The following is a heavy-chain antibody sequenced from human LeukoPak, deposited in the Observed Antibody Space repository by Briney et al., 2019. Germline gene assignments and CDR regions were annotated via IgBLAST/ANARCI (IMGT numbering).Heavy chain of an antibody. Sequence: GGSLRFSCAASGSTFSNAWMSWVRQAPGKGWKGLGRIKSKTNVCTTDYAAHVKGRFTISRDDSKNTLYLQMNSLKTEDTAVYYCTSEYYDYVWGSYRSDYHFDYWGQGTLVTVSS. CDR3: TSEYYDYVWGSYRSDYHFDY. V-gene: IGHV3-15*01. D-gene: IGHD3-16*02. CDR2: IKSKTNVCTT. J-gene: IGHJ4*02. CDR1: GSTFSNAW.